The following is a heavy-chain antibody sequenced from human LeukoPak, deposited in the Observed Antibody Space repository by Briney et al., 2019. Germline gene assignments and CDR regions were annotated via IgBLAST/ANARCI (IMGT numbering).Heavy chain of an antibody. CDR3: ARDYSSSWDRTNWFDP. CDR1: GGTFSSYA. J-gene: IGHJ5*02. CDR2: IIPILGIA. V-gene: IGHV1-69*04. D-gene: IGHD6-13*01. Sequence: GASVKVSCKASGGTFSSYAISWVRQAPGQGLEWMGRIIPILGIANYAQKFQGRVTITADKSTSTAYMELSSLRSGDTAVYYCARDYSSSWDRTNWFDPWGQGTLVTVSS.